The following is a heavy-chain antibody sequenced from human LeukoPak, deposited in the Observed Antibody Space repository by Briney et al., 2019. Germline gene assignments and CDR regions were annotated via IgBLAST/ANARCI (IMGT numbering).Heavy chain of an antibody. V-gene: IGHV4-39*07. CDR1: GGSISGSGYY. J-gene: IGHJ3*02. CDR2: MYFGGNT. CDR3: ARGDGYYDSSLDI. Sequence: SETLSFTCTVSGGSISGSGYYWGWIRQPPGKRLEWIGSMYFGGNTYYNPSLKSRVTISVDTSKNQFSLKLSSVTAADTAVYYCARGDGYYDSSLDIWGQGTMVTVSS. D-gene: IGHD3-22*01.